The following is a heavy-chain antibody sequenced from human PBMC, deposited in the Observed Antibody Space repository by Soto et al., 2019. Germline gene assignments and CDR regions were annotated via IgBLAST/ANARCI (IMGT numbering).Heavy chain of an antibody. V-gene: IGHV4-34*01. CDR2: INHSGST. D-gene: IGHD2-2*01. Sequence: SATQCLPCAVCGGAFSAYYWSWIRQPPGKGLEWIGEINHSGSTNYKPSLKSRVTISVDTSKNHFSLKLSSVTAADTAVHYCARGQVRADNWGQGTSVGVSS. CDR1: GGAFSAYY. J-gene: IGHJ4*02. CDR3: ARGQVRADN.